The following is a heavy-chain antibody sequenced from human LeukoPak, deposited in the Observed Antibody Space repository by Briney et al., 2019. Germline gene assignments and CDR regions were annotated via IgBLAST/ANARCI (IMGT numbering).Heavy chain of an antibody. V-gene: IGHV4-30-2*01. J-gene: IGHJ6*02. CDR3: ARVSEEGCGTMVRCYYYGMDV. CDR1: GGSISSGGYY. CDR2: IYHSGST. Sequence: SETLSLTCTVSGGSISSGGYYWSWIRQPPGKGLEWIGYIYHSGSTYYNPSLKSRVTISVDRSKNQFSLKLSSVTAADTAVYYCARVSEEGCGTMVRCYYYGMDVWGQGTTVTVSS. D-gene: IGHD3-10*01.